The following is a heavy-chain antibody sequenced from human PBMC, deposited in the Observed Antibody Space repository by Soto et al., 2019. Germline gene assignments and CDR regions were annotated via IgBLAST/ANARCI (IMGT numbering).Heavy chain of an antibody. J-gene: IGHJ4*02. CDR2: IYYSGST. D-gene: IGHD2-2*01. CDR1: GGSVSSGSYY. Sequence: KPSETLSLTCTVSGGSVSSGSYYWSWIRQPPGKGLEWIGYIYYSGSTNYNPSLKSRVTISVDTSKNQFSLKLSSVTAADTAMYYCARPTYCSSTHCSPFDYWGQGTLVTVSS. CDR3: ARPTYCSSTHCSPFDY. V-gene: IGHV4-61*01.